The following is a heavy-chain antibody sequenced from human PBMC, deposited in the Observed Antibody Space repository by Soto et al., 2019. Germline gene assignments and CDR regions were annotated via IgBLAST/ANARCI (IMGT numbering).Heavy chain of an antibody. CDR1: GYSFTSYW. Sequence: XECMMISCKGSGYSFTSYWIGWVRQMPGKGLEWMGIIYPGDSDTRYSPSFQGQVTISADKSISTAYLQWSSLKASDTAMYYCARHTTVGATDSAFDIWGQGTMVTGSS. CDR2: IYPGDSDT. V-gene: IGHV5-51*01. CDR3: ARHTTVGATDSAFDI. D-gene: IGHD1-26*01. J-gene: IGHJ3*02.